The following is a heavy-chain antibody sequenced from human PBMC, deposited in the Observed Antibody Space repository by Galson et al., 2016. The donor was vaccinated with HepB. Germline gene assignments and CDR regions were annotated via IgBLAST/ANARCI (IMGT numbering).Heavy chain of an antibody. CDR2: TYYKSKWYN. Sequence: CAISGDSVSSTSANWNWIRQSPSRGLEWLGRTYYKSKWYNDYAVPVQSRITINPDTSKNQFSLQLDSMTPEDTAVYYCARTSPFSTGTFDYWGQGTLVTVSS. CDR3: ARTSPFSTGTFDY. J-gene: IGHJ4*02. D-gene: IGHD1-7*01. CDR1: GDSVSSTSAN. V-gene: IGHV6-1*01.